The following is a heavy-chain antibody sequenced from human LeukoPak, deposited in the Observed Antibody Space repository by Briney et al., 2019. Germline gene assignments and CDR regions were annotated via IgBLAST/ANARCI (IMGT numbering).Heavy chain of an antibody. CDR3: ARVAVWGSYRTGGAFDI. CDR1: GFTFSSYW. CDR2: IYYSGST. V-gene: IGHV4-39*07. J-gene: IGHJ3*02. Sequence: GSLRLSCAASGFTFSSYWMSWVRQPPGKGLEWIGSIYYSGSTYYNPSLKSRVTISVDTSKNQFSLKLSSVTAADTAVYYCARVAVWGSYRTGGAFDIWGQGTMVTVSS. D-gene: IGHD3-16*02.